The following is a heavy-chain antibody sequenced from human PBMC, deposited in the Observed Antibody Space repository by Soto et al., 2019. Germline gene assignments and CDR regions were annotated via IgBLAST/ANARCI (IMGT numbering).Heavy chain of an antibody. CDR1: GGTFSSYA. D-gene: IGHD2-15*01. CDR3: AREVSCSGGSCYGYYYFDY. CDR2: IIPIFGTA. Sequence: ASVKVSCKASGGTFSSYAISWVRQAPGQGLEWMGGIIPIFGTANYAQKFQGRVTITADESTSTAYMELSSLRSEDTAVYYCAREVSCSGGSCYGYYYFDYWGQGTLVTVSS. V-gene: IGHV1-69*13. J-gene: IGHJ4*02.